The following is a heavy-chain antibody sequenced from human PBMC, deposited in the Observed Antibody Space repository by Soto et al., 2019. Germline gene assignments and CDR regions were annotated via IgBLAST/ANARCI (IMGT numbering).Heavy chain of an antibody. D-gene: IGHD5-12*01. CDR1: GFTFDDYA. Sequence: EVQLVESGGGLVQPGRSLRLSCAASGFTFDDYAMHWVRQAPGKGLEWVSGISWNSGSIGYADSVKGGFTISRDNAKNSLYLQVISLRAEDTALYYCAKVRTPNGYSGYGLFADAFDIWGQGTMVTVSS. CDR3: AKVRTPNGYSGYGLFADAFDI. J-gene: IGHJ3*02. V-gene: IGHV3-9*01. CDR2: ISWNSGSI.